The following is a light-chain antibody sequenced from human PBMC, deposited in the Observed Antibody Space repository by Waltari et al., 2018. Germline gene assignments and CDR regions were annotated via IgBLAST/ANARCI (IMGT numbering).Light chain of an antibody. Sequence: QSALTQPASVSGSPGQSITISCTGSSSDVGGYNFVPWYQQPPGKAPKLIIYDVNNRPSGVSGRFFGSKSGYTASLTISGLQAEDEADYYCSSYSSTTTLVFGFGTKVTVL. V-gene: IGLV2-14*03. J-gene: IGLJ1*01. CDR2: DVN. CDR3: SSYSSTTTLV. CDR1: SSDVGGYNF.